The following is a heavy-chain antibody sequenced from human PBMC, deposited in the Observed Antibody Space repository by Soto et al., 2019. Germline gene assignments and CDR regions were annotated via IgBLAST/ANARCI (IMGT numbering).Heavy chain of an antibody. CDR2: IYYSGST. Sequence: SETLSLTCTDSGGSISSGGYSWSWIRQHPGKGLEWIGYIYYSGSTYYNPSLKSRVTISVDTSKNQFSLKLSSVTAADTAVYYCARAPDYYGSGIYFDYWGQGTLVTVSS. CDR1: GGSISSGGYS. CDR3: ARAPDYYGSGIYFDY. J-gene: IGHJ4*02. D-gene: IGHD3-10*01. V-gene: IGHV4-31*03.